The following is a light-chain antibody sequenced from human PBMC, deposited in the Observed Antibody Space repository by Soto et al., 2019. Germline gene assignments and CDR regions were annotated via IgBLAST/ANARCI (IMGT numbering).Light chain of an antibody. Sequence: QSVLTQPPSVSAAPGQKVTISCSGSTSNIGNSYVSWYQQLPGTAPKLLIYENNKRPSGIPDRFSGSKSGTSATLGITGLQTGDEADYYCGTWDSSLSAGNYVFGTGTKVTVL. V-gene: IGLV1-51*02. CDR2: ENN. CDR1: TSNIGNSY. CDR3: GTWDSSLSAGNYV. J-gene: IGLJ1*01.